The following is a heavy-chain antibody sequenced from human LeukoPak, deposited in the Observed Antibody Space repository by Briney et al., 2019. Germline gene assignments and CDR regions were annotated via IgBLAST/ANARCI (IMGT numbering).Heavy chain of an antibody. Sequence: PGGSLRLSCAASGFTFSSYGMHWVRQAPGKGLEWVAVISYDGSNKYYADSVKGRFTISRDNSKNTLYLQMNSLRAEDTAVYYCARFMRRLWLVFDYWGEGTLVTVSS. V-gene: IGHV3-30*03. CDR1: GFTFSSYG. D-gene: IGHD5-12*01. J-gene: IGHJ4*02. CDR2: ISYDGSNK. CDR3: ARFMRRLWLVFDY.